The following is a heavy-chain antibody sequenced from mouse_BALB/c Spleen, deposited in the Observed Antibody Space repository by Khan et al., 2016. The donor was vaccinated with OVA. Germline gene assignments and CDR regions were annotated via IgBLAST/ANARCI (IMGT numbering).Heavy chain of an antibody. CDR3: ASEGGPAPFAY. CDR2: ISDLAYSI. Sequence: EVELVESGGGLVQPGGSRKLSCAASGFTFSDYGMAWVRQAPGKGPEWVAFISDLAYSIYYADTVTGRFTISRENVNNTLHLEMNSLRYEDTAMXDCASEGGPAPFAYWGQGTLVTVSA. J-gene: IGHJ3*01. V-gene: IGHV5-15*02. CDR1: GFTFSDYG.